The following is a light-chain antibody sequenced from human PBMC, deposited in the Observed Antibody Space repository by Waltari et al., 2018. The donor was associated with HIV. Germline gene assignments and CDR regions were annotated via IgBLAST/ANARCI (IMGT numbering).Light chain of an antibody. CDR2: AIS. Sequence: IQMTQSPSSLPASVGYTVTITCRASQGIRIDLGWYQQKPGKAPQRLIYAISSLQSGVPSRFSGSGSGAQFTLTITGLQPEDSATDYCLQHDSYPRTFGGGTKARSN. CDR1: QGIRID. CDR3: LQHDSYPRT. V-gene: IGKV1-17*01. J-gene: IGKJ4*01.